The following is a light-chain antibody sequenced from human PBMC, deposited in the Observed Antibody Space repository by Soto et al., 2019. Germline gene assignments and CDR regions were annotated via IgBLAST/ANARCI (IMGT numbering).Light chain of an antibody. CDR3: QQFNSFPRT. Sequence: DIQLTQSPSFLSASEGDRVTVTCRASQGISNYLAWYQQKPGKAPKLLMNVASTLQSGVPSRFSGSGSGTEFTLTISSLQTEDSATYYCQQFNSFPRTFGQGTKVEIK. V-gene: IGKV1-9*01. J-gene: IGKJ1*01. CDR2: VAS. CDR1: QGISNY.